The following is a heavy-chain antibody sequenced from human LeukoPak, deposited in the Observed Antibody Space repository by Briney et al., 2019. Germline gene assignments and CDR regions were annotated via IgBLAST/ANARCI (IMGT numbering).Heavy chain of an antibody. Sequence: SETLSLTCAVYGGSFSGYYWSWIRQPPGKGLEWIGEINHSGSTNYNPSLKSRVAISVDTSKNQFSLKLSSVTAADTAVYYCARGRRWQQFGATFDYWGQGTLVTV. CDR2: INHSGST. D-gene: IGHD5-24*01. V-gene: IGHV4-34*01. CDR1: GGSFSGYY. J-gene: IGHJ4*02. CDR3: ARGRRWQQFGATFDY.